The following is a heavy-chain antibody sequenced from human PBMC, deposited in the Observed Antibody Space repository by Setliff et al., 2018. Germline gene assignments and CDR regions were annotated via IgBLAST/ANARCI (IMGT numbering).Heavy chain of an antibody. CDR1: GYTFTLYG. V-gene: IGHV1-18*01. CDR3: LRDRPYSNSPEDAFDI. J-gene: IGHJ3*02. Sequence: GASVKVSCKASGYTFTLYGVNWVRQAPGQGLEWMGWISAFNGYTQYSQKFKGRITVTTDTSTSTAYMELTSLRSDDTAVYYCLRDRPYSNSPEDAFDIWGQGTTVTVSS. D-gene: IGHD6-6*01. CDR2: ISAFNGYT.